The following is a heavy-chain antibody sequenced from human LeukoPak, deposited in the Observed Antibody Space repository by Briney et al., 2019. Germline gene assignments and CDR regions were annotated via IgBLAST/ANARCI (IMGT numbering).Heavy chain of an antibody. CDR1: GGSFSGYY. CDR2: INHSGST. V-gene: IGHV4-34*01. J-gene: IGHJ4*02. CDR3: ARGRRGAVAFDY. Sequence: SETLSLTYAVYGGSFSGYYWSWIRQPPGKGLEWIGEINHSGSTNYNPSLKSRVTISVDTSKNQFSLKLSSVTAADTAVYYCARGRRGAVAFDYWGQGTLVTVSS. D-gene: IGHD6-19*01.